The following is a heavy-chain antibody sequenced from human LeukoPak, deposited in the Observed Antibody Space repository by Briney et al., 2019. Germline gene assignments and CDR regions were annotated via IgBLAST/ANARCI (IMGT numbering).Heavy chain of an antibody. D-gene: IGHD5-18*01. Sequence: SETLSLTCTVSGGSISSYYWSWIRQPAGKGLEWIGRIYTSGSTNYNPSLKSRVTISVDTSKNQFSLKLSSVTAADTAVYYCAGTSTGTAMVTWVDYWGQGTLVTVSS. V-gene: IGHV4-4*07. CDR2: IYTSGST. J-gene: IGHJ4*02. CDR3: AGTSTGTAMVTWVDY. CDR1: GGSISSYY.